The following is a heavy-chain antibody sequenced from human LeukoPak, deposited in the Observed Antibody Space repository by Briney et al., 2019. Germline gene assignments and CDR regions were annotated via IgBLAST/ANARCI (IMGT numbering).Heavy chain of an antibody. Sequence: AGGSLRLSCAASGFTFSNAWMSWVRQAPGKGLEWVGRIKSKTDGGTTDYAAPVKGRFTISRDDSKNTLYLQMNSLKTEDTAVYYCTTDSYAGVYAFDIWGQGTMVTVSS. D-gene: IGHD3-10*01. CDR2: IKSKTDGGTT. V-gene: IGHV3-15*01. CDR1: GFTFSNAW. J-gene: IGHJ3*02. CDR3: TTDSYAGVYAFDI.